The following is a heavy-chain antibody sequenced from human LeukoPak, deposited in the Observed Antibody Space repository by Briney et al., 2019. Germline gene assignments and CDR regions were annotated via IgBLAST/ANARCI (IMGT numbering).Heavy chain of an antibody. V-gene: IGHV4-4*07. CDR1: GGSITSYY. Sequence: PSETLSLTCTVSGGSITSYYWSWIRQPAGKGLEWIGRIYTSGSTHYNPSLKSRVTMSVDTSKNQFSLRLSSVTAADTAVYYCATLGYCSSTSCYTDDYWGQGTLVTVSS. CDR2: IYTSGST. D-gene: IGHD2-2*02. CDR3: ATLGYCSSTSCYTDDY. J-gene: IGHJ4*02.